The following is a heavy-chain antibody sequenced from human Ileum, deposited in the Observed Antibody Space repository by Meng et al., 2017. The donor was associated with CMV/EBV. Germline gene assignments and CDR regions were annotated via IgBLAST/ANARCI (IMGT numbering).Heavy chain of an antibody. V-gene: IGHV4-4*07. J-gene: IGHJ4*02. CDR3: ARDEAAAGTGIDY. Sequence: QVQLQESGPGLVKPSETLSLTCTVSGGSISNYYWNWIRQPAGKGLEWIGRIYSSGSTKYNPSLKSRVTMSVDTSQNQFSLKLNSVTAADTAVYYCARDEAAAGTGIDYWGQGTLVTVSS. CDR1: GGSISNYY. D-gene: IGHD6-13*01. CDR2: IYSSGST.